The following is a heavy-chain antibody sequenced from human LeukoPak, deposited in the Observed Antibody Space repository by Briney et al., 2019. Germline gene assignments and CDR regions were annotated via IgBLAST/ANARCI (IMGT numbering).Heavy chain of an antibody. V-gene: IGHV3-7*01. CDR1: GFTFSSYW. CDR3: ARDWLRVYYYYGMDV. CDR2: IKQDGSEK. Sequence: GGSLRPSCAASGFTFSSYWMSWVRQVPGKGLEWVANIKQDGSEKYYVDSVKGRFTISRDNAKNSLYLQMNSLRAEDTAVYYCARDWLRVYYYYGMDVWGQGTTVTVSS. D-gene: IGHD5-12*01. J-gene: IGHJ6*02.